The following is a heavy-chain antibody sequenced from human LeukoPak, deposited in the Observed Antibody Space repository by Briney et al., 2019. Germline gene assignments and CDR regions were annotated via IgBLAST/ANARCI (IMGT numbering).Heavy chain of an antibody. CDR2: ISTSGST. J-gene: IGHJ3*02. Sequence: SETLSLTCTVSGDSISNYYWNWIRQPAGKGLQWIGHISTSGSTNYSPSLKSRVTMSIDTSKNQFSLNLSSVTAADTAVYYCARGASGSSLSGFDIWGQGTMVTVSS. CDR3: ARGASGSSLSGFDI. V-gene: IGHV4-4*07. CDR1: GDSISNYY. D-gene: IGHD1-26*01.